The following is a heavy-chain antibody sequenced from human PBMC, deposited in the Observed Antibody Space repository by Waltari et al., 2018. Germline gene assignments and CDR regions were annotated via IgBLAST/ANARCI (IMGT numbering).Heavy chain of an antibody. CDR3: ARRGLRYFSPPVGYFDY. CDR1: GGSFRGYY. D-gene: IGHD3-9*01. J-gene: IGHJ4*02. V-gene: IGHV4-34*01. CDR2: INHSGNT. Sequence: QVQLQQWGAGLLKPSETLSLTCAVYGGSFRGYYWRWTRQPPGKGLEWIGEINHSGNTNYNPSLKSRVTISVDTSKNQFSLKLSSVTAADTAVYYCARRGLRYFSPPVGYFDYWGQGTLVTVSS.